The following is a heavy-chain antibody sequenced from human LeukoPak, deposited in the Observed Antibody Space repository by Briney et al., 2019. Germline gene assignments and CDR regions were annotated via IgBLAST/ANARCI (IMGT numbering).Heavy chain of an antibody. CDR3: ASGRLGGKGFGY. V-gene: IGHV3-66*01. J-gene: IGHJ4*02. Sequence: GGSLRLSCAASGFTVTTNYISWVRQAPGKGLDWVSVIHSGGDSDYADSVKGRFIISRDNSKNTVYLQMNSLRGEDTAVYYCASGRLGGKGFGYWGQGSLVTVSS. CDR2: IHSGGDS. D-gene: IGHD1-26*01. CDR1: GFTVTTNY.